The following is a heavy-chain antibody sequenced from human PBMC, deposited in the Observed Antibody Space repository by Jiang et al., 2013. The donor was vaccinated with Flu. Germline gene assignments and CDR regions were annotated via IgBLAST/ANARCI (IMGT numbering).Heavy chain of an antibody. CDR2: INTNTGNP. D-gene: IGHD3-10*01. Sequence: TFTSYAMNWVRQAPGQGLEWMGWINTNTGNPTYAQGFTGRFVFSLDTSVSTAYLQISSLKAEDTAVYYCARADMVRGVIIYYYYGMDVWGQGTTVTVSS. CDR3: ARADMVRGVIIYYYYGMDV. J-gene: IGHJ6*02. V-gene: IGHV7-4-1*02. CDR1: TFTSYA.